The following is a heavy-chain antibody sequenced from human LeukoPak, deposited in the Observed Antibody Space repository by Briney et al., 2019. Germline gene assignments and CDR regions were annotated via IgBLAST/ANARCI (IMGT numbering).Heavy chain of an antibody. J-gene: IGHJ1*01. D-gene: IGHD3-3*01. Sequence: PGGSLRLSCAASGFTFSSYGMHWVRQAPGKGLVWVSRIKSDGSTNYADSVKGRFTISRDNAKNTLSLQMNSLRPEDTGVYYCARAPSEIGGYYPEYFRHWGQGTLVTVSS. CDR2: IKSDGST. V-gene: IGHV3-74*01. CDR3: ARAPSEIGGYYPEYFRH. CDR1: GFTFSSYG.